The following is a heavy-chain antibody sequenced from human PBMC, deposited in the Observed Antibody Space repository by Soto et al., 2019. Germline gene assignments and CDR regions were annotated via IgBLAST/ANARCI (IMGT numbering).Heavy chain of an antibody. Sequence: SPSLTCTVSGGSISSSSYYWGCIRQPPGKGLEWIGSIYYSGSTYYNPSLKSRVTISVDTSKNQFSLKLSSVTAADTAVYYCARHFYALGSSDYYYYGMDVWGQGTTVTVSS. V-gene: IGHV4-39*01. CDR3: ARHFYALGSSDYYYYGMDV. CDR1: GGSISSSSYY. J-gene: IGHJ6*02. D-gene: IGHD6-25*01. CDR2: IYYSGST.